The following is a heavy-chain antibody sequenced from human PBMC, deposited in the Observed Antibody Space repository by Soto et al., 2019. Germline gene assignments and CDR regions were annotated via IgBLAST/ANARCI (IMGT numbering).Heavy chain of an antibody. V-gene: IGHV3-30*18. D-gene: IGHD2-21*02. CDR3: AKAVPPFVVVTASDY. Sequence: PGGSLRLSCAASGFTFRNFGMHWVRQAPGKGLEWVAVTSYDGTNKYYADSVKGRFTISRDNSKNTLYLQINSLRAEDTAVYYCAKAVPPFVVVTASDYWGQGTLVTVSS. CDR1: GFTFRNFG. J-gene: IGHJ4*02. CDR2: TSYDGTNK.